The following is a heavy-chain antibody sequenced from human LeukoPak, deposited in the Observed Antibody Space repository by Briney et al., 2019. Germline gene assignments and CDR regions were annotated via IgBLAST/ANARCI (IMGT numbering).Heavy chain of an antibody. V-gene: IGHV3-30*02. Sequence: GGSLRLSCAASGFTFSSYGMHWVRQAPGKGLEWVAFIRYDGSNKYYADSVKGRFTISRDNSKSTLYLQMNSLRAEDTAVYYCATRHYDILTGYYAALGYWGQGTLATVSS. D-gene: IGHD3-9*01. CDR3: ATRHYDILTGYYAALGY. J-gene: IGHJ4*02. CDR1: GFTFSSYG. CDR2: IRYDGSNK.